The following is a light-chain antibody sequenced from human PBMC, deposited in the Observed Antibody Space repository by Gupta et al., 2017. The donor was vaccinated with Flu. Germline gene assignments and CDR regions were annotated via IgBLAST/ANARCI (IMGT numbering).Light chain of an antibody. CDR1: QSVSNY. CDR2: DAS. Sequence: EIVLTQSPATLSLSPGERATLSCRASQSVSNYLAWYQHKPGQAPRLLIYDASNRATGIPARFSGSGSGTDFTLTISSLEPEDFAVYYCLQRSNWVTFGQGTRLEIK. J-gene: IGKJ5*01. V-gene: IGKV3-11*01. CDR3: LQRSNWVT.